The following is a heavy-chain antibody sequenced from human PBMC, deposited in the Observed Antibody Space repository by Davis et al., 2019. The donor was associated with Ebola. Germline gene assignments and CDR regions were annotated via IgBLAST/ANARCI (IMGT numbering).Heavy chain of an antibody. Sequence: GESLKISCAASGFTFSSYSMNWVRQAPGKGLEWVSYISSSSSTIYYADSVKGRFTISRDNAKNSLYLQMNSLRAEDTAVYYCVGFYYDSRGYYASDYWGQGTLVTVSS. CDR3: VGFYYDSRGYYASDY. J-gene: IGHJ4*02. D-gene: IGHD3-22*01. CDR2: ISSSSSTI. CDR1: GFTFSSYS. V-gene: IGHV3-48*01.